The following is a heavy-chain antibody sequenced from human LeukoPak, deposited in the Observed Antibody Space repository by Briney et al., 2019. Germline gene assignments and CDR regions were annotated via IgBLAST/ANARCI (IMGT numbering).Heavy chain of an antibody. CDR2: ISSSSSYI. V-gene: IGHV3-21*01. CDR1: GFTFSSYS. Sequence: GGSLRLSCVASGFTFSSYSMNWVRQAPGKGLEWVSSISSSSSYIYYADSVKGRFTISRDNAKNSLYLQMNSLRAEDTAVYYCARGVFNAFDIWGQGTMVTVSS. J-gene: IGHJ3*02. CDR3: ARGVFNAFDI. D-gene: IGHD3-10*02.